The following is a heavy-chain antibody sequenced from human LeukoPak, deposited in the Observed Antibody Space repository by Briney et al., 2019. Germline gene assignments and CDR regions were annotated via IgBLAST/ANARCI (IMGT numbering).Heavy chain of an antibody. CDR3: ARLGAPSINYYDSRGYFDL. CDR2: IYYSGST. V-gene: IGHV4-59*01. CDR1: GGSISSYY. Sequence: SETLSLTCAVSGGSISSYYWTWIRQPPGKGLEWIGYIYYSGSTNYNPSLKSRVTISVDTSKNQFSLKLSSVTAAGTAVYYCARLGAPSINYYDSRGYFDLWGRGTLVTVSS. D-gene: IGHD3-22*01. J-gene: IGHJ2*01.